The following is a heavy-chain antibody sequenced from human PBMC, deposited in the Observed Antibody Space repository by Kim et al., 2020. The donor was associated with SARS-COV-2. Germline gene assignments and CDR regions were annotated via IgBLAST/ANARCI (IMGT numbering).Heavy chain of an antibody. D-gene: IGHD6-19*01. J-gene: IGHJ6*02. CDR3: ARGAVAKGDYYYGMDV. Sequence: GGSLRLSCAASGFTFSSYSMNWVRQAPGKGLEWVSYISSSSSTIYYADSVKGRFTISRDNAKNSLYLQMNSLRAEDTAVYYCARGAVAKGDYYYGMDVWGQGTTVTVSS. CDR2: ISSSSSTI. V-gene: IGHV3-48*04. CDR1: GFTFSSYS.